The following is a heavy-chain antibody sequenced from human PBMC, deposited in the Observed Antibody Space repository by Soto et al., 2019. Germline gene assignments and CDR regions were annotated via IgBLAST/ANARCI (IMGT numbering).Heavy chain of an antibody. CDR2: ISGSGGRT. CDR1: GLTLSSNA. J-gene: IGHJ6*02. D-gene: IGHD3-10*01. CDR3: SKHIIALYGSGRPSAFYYGMDV. V-gene: IGHV3-23*01. Sequence: GGSLRLSCAASGLTLSSNAMSWVRQAPGKGLEWVSAISGSGGRTYYADSVKGRFTISRDNSKNTVYLRMNGLKADDSAVYYCSKHIIALYGSGRPSAFYYGMDVWGRGTTLTASS.